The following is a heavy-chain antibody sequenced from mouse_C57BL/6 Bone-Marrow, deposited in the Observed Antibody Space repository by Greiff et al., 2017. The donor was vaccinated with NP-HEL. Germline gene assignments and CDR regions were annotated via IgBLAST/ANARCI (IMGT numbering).Heavy chain of an antibody. CDR3: ARGGYCWYFDV. J-gene: IGHJ1*03. V-gene: IGHV14-2*01. CDR1: GFNIKDYY. CDR2: IDPEDGET. Sequence: VQLKQSGAELVKPGASVKLSCTASGFNIKDYYMPWVKQRTEQGLEWIGRIDPEDGETKYAPKFQGKATITADTSSNTAYLQLSSLTSEDTAVYYCARGGYCWYFDVWGTGTTVTVSS.